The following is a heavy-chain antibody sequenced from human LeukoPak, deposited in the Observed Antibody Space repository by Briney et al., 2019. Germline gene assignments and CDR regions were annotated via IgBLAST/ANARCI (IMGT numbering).Heavy chain of an antibody. CDR3: ARDPTYYYGTASYQRYFQH. CDR1: GFTFSSYA. V-gene: IGHV3-30-3*01. J-gene: IGHJ1*01. Sequence: PGRSLRLSCAASGFTFSSYAMHWVRQAPGKGLEWVAVISYEGSNKYYADSVKGRFTISRDNSKNTLYLQMNSLRAEDTAVYYCARDPTYYYGTASYQRYFQHWGQGTLVTVSS. D-gene: IGHD3-10*01. CDR2: ISYEGSNK.